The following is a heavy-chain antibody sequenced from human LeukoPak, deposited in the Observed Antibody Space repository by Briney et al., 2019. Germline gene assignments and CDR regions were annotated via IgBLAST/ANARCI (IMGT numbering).Heavy chain of an antibody. CDR3: AGEYCSGGSCRQGFDY. J-gene: IGHJ4*02. V-gene: IGHV1-2*02. CDR2: INPNSGDT. CDR1: GYTFTDYY. D-gene: IGHD2-15*01. Sequence: ASVKVSCKASGYTFTDYYMRWVRQAPGQGLEWMGWINPNSGDTNHAQNFQGRVTLTRDTSISTAYMELSSLRSDDSAVYYCAGEYCSGGSCRQGFDYWGQGTLVTVSS.